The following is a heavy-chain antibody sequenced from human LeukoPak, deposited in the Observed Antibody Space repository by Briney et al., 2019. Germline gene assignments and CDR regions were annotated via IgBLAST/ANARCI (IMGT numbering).Heavy chain of an antibody. Sequence: PGGSLRLSCATSGFTFSSYGMHWVRQVPGKGLEWVTVISHDAKSTYHVDSVKSRFTISRDNSKNTLYLQMNSLRAEDTAVYYCAKDGGNYYDTAGNHLMRSYMDVWGKGPTVTVSS. D-gene: IGHD3-22*01. CDR2: ISHDAKST. V-gene: IGHV3-30*18. CDR1: GFTFSSYG. CDR3: AKDGGNYYDTAGNHLMRSYMDV. J-gene: IGHJ6*04.